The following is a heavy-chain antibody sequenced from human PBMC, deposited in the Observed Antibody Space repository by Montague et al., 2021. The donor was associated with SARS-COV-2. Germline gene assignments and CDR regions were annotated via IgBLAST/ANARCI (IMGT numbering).Heavy chain of an antibody. CDR2: IYYSGST. J-gene: IGHJ6*02. V-gene: IGHV4-39*07. D-gene: IGHD1-20*01. CDR3: ARDQGYNWNYYYYYGMDV. CDR1: GGSISSSSYY. Sequence: SETLSLTCTVSGGSISSSSYYWGWIRQPPGKGLEWIGSIYYSGSTYYNPSLKGRVTISVDTSKNQFSLKLSSVTAADTAVYYCARDQGYNWNYYYYYGMDVGAQGTRVTVSS.